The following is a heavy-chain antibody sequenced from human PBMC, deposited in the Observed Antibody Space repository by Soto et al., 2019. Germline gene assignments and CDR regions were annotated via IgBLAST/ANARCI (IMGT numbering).Heavy chain of an antibody. V-gene: IGHV1-18*01. D-gene: IGHD6-6*01. CDR1: NETLTTYG. Sequence: QVHLVQSGAEVKKPGASVKVSCKASNETLTTYGISWVRQAPGQGLEWMGWVSGYSGHSSSAQEFQDRVIMTTDTSTNTAYMELRSLTSDASAVYFWARDSSSSGYYYGMDVWGQGTTVTVSS. CDR3: ARDSSSSGYYYGMDV. CDR2: VSGYSGHS. J-gene: IGHJ6*02.